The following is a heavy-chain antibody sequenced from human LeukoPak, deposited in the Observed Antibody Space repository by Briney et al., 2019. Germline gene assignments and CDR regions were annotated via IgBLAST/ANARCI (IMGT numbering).Heavy chain of an antibody. D-gene: IGHD6-13*01. CDR1: GGSFTSYP. CDR3: ARGSASNWPVDI. V-gene: IGHV1-69*13. J-gene: IGHJ4*02. CDR2: ILPVFGTP. Sequence: SVKVSCKASGGSFTSYPISWVRQAPGQGLEWMGGILPVFGTPNYARGLQGRVTISADDSTTTAFMELTSLRSEDTAVYYCARGSASNWPVDIWGQGTLVTVSS.